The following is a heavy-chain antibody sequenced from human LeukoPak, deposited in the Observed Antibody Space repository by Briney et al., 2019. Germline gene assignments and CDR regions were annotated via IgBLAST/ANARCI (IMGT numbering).Heavy chain of an antibody. CDR1: GVAIKSVTYS. Sequence: SETLSLTCTVSGVAIKSVTYSWAWIRHPAGKGLEWIGYISYSKTTTYNSSLKSRVAISLGTSKNQFSLKLSSVTAADTAVYSCARRGFGNGDYSFDYWGQGALVTVSS. CDR3: ARRGFGNGDYSFDY. J-gene: IGHJ4*02. D-gene: IGHD4-17*01. CDR2: ISYSKTT. V-gene: IGHV4-39*01.